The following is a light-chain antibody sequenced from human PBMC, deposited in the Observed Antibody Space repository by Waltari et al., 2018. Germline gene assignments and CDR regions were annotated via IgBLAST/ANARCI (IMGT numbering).Light chain of an antibody. V-gene: IGLV4-69*01. Sequence: QLVLTQSPSASASLGASVKLTCTLSSGHITNVIAWPPQQPGKGPRFLMKVNSDGSHRKGDDIPDRFSGSGSGPERYLTISSLQSEDEADYYCETGGHGTWVFGGGTKLTVL. CDR3: ETGGHGTWV. CDR2: VNSDGSH. J-gene: IGLJ3*02. CDR1: SGHITNV.